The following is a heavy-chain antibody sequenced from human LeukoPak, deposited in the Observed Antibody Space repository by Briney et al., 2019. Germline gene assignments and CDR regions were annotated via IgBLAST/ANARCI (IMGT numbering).Heavy chain of an antibody. Sequence: GGSLRLSCAASGFTVSSNYMSWVRQAPRKGLEWVSVVYSGGSTYYADSVKGRFTISRDNSKNTLYLQMNSLRAEDTAVYYCARDGTYGDYSEYWGQGTLVTVSS. CDR2: VYSGGST. D-gene: IGHD4-17*01. V-gene: IGHV3-53*01. CDR3: ARDGTYGDYSEY. CDR1: GFTVSSNY. J-gene: IGHJ4*02.